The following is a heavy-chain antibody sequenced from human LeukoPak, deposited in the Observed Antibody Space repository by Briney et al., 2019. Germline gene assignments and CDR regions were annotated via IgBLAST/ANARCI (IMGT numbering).Heavy chain of an antibody. J-gene: IGHJ6*02. D-gene: IGHD5-12*01. CDR3: AKDLDIVATYSYYYGMDV. Sequence: GGSLRHSCAASGFTFSSYAMSWVRQAPGKGLEWVSAISGSGSGGSTYYADSVKGRFTISRDNSKNTLYLQMNSLRAEDTAVYYCAKDLDIVATYSYYYGMDVWGQGTTVTVSS. V-gene: IGHV3-23*01. CDR2: ISGSGSGGST. CDR1: GFTFSSYA.